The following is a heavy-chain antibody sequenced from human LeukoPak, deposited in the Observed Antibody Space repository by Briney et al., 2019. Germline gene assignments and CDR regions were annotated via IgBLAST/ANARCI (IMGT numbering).Heavy chain of an antibody. CDR1: GGSISSYY. CDR2: IYTSGST. D-gene: IGHD3-3*01. J-gene: IGHJ6*03. V-gene: IGHV4-4*07. Sequence: SETLSLTCTVSGGSISSYYWSWIRQPAGKGLEWIGRIYTSGSTNYNPSLKSRVTMSVDTSKNQFSLKLSSVTAADTAVYYCARDGTDFWSGSPSYYYYMDVWGKGTTVTVSS. CDR3: ARDGTDFWSGSPSYYYYMDV.